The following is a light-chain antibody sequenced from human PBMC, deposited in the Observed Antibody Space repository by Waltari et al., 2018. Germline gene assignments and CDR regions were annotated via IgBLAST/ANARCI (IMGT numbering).Light chain of an antibody. J-gene: IGLJ1*01. V-gene: IGLV2-23*02. Sequence: QSALTQPASVSGSPGQSITISCTGTSSDVGSYDLVSWYQQLPGKPPKLLIYEVIKRPSGIFNRFSASTSANTASLTISGLQAEDGGDYFCCSYAGSRAYYVFGTGTTVSV. CDR2: EVI. CDR3: CSYAGSRAYYV. CDR1: SSDVGSYDL.